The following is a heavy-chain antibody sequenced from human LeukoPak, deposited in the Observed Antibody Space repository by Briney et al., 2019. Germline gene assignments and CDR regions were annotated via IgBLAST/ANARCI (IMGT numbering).Heavy chain of an antibody. Sequence: GGSLRLSCAASGFPFSSYWMSWVRQAPGKGLEWVANIKQGGSDEYYVDSVKGRFTISRDNAKNSLYLQLNSPRADDTAVYYCARLTGTTGFDYWGQGTLVTVSS. CDR2: IKQGGSDE. CDR3: ARLTGTTGFDY. V-gene: IGHV3-7*01. CDR1: GFPFSSYW. D-gene: IGHD1-1*01. J-gene: IGHJ4*02.